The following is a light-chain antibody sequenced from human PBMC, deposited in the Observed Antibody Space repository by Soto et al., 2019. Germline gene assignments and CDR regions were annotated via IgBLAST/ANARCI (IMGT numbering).Light chain of an antibody. CDR3: SSYTGTSSYV. Sequence: QSVLTQPASVSGSPGQSITISCTGTSSDIGDYNYVSWYQQHPGKAPKLMIYEVSNRPSGISNRFSGSKSGNTASLTISGLQADDEADYYCSSYTGTSSYVFGTGTKVTVL. J-gene: IGLJ1*01. CDR2: EVS. V-gene: IGLV2-14*01. CDR1: SSDIGDYNY.